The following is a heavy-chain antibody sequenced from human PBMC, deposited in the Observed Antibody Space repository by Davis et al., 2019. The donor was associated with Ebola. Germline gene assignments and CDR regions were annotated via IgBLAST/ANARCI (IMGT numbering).Heavy chain of an antibody. D-gene: IGHD3-3*01. CDR1: GGSISSYY. CDR3: ARGYYDFWSTYFDY. CDR2: IYYSGST. J-gene: IGHJ4*02. Sequence: MPSETLSLTCTVSGGSISSYYWSWIRQPPGTGLEWIGYIYYSGSTNYNPSLKSRVTISVDTSKDQFSLKLSSVTAADTAVYYCARGYYDFWSTYFDYWGQGTLVTVSS. V-gene: IGHV4-59*01.